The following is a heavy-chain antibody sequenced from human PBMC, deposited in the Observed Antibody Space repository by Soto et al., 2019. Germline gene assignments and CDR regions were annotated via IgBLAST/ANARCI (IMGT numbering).Heavy chain of an antibody. CDR1: GGSISSSSYY. Sequence: QLQLQESGPGLVKPSETLSLTCTVSGGSISSSSYYWGWIRQPPGKGLEWIGSIYYRGSTYYNPSHKSRVTISVDTSKNQFSLKLSSVTAADTAVYYCRVWDGDASFYYYYGMDVWGQGTTVTVSS. CDR3: RVWDGDASFYYYYGMDV. V-gene: IGHV4-39*01. D-gene: IGHD4-17*01. CDR2: IYYRGST. J-gene: IGHJ6*02.